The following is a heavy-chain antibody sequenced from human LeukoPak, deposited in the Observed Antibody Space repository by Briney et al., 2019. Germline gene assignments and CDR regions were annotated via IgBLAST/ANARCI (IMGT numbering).Heavy chain of an antibody. J-gene: IGHJ4*02. CDR1: GASVSSSH. CDR3: SEGYFEPFDH. D-gene: IGHD2/OR15-2a*01. Sequence: PETLSLTCVVSGASVSSSHWNWIRQLPGKGLEWIGCLSYTGKTDYNPSLTSRVTISLDTSKNQVSLKLRSVTAADTAVYYCSEGYFEPFDHWGQGTLVTVSS. V-gene: IGHV4-59*02. CDR2: LSYTGKT.